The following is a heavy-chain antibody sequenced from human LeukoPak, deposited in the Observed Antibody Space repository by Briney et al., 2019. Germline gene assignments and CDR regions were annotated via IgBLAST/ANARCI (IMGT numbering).Heavy chain of an antibody. CDR1: GFTFSSYA. V-gene: IGHV3-23*01. CDR3: AKVDDYVWGSYRSHLDY. Sequence: GGSLRLSCAASGFTFSSYAMSWVRQAPGKGLERVSAISGSGGSTYNADSVKGRFTISRDNSKNTLWLQMNSLRAEDTAVYYCAKVDDYVWGSYRSHLDYWGQGTLVTVSS. CDR2: ISGSGGST. D-gene: IGHD3-16*02. J-gene: IGHJ4*02.